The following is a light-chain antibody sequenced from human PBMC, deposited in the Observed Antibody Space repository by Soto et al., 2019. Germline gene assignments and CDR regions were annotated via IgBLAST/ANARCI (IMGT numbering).Light chain of an antibody. J-gene: IGKJ5*01. Sequence: DVVMTQSPLSLPVTLGQPASISCRSNQSLVHSDGIAYFSWFQQRPGRSPRRXIYKVSNRDSGVPDRFSGSGSGTDFTLKISRVEAEDVGVYYCMQGTHWPITFGQGTRLEIK. CDR2: KVS. CDR3: MQGTHWPIT. V-gene: IGKV2-30*02. CDR1: QSLVHSDGIAY.